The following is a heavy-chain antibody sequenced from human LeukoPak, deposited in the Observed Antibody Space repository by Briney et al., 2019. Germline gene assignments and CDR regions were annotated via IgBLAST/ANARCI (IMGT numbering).Heavy chain of an antibody. J-gene: IGHJ2*01. V-gene: IGHV3-7*01. CDR2: INQGGSET. D-gene: IGHD2/OR15-2a*01. CDR3: ATEDCTDKGDFDL. CDR1: GFTFSNHW. Sequence: PGGSLRLSCAASGFTFSNHWISWVRQAPGNGLEWVANINQGGSETYYADSVKGRFTISRDNAKSALHLELNSLRVEDTALYYCATEDCTDKGDFDLWGRGTLVTVSS.